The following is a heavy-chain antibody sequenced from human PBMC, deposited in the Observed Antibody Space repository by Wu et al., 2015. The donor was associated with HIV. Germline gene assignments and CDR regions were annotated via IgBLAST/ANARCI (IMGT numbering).Heavy chain of an antibody. J-gene: IGHJ6*02. Sequence: QVQLVQSGAEVKKPGSSVKVSCKSSGGTFSSYAINWVRQAPGQGLEWMGRIIPMFGSAQYAQKFQGRVTIIADESTSTAYMELSSLRSDDTAVYYCTRDRENRWPANYFYDMDVWGQGTTVTVSS. CDR2: IIPMFGSA. V-gene: IGHV1-69*13. D-gene: IGHD5-24*01. CDR3: TRDRENRWPANYFYDMDV. CDR1: GGTFSSYA.